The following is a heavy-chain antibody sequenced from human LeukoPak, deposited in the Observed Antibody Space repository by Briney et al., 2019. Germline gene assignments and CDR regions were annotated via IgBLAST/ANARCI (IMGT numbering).Heavy chain of an antibody. Sequence: GGSLRLSCAASGFTFSSNCMSWVRQAPGKGLEWVSVIYSGGSTYYADSVKGRFTISRDNSKNTLYLQMNSLRAEDTAVYYCATSFYDSSGYYRVDWGQGTLVTVSS. CDR2: IYSGGST. D-gene: IGHD3-22*01. V-gene: IGHV3-53*01. CDR1: GFTFSSNC. J-gene: IGHJ4*02. CDR3: ATSFYDSSGYYRVD.